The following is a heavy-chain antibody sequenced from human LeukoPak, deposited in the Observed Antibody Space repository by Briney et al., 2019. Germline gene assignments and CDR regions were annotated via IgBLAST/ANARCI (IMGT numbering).Heavy chain of an antibody. CDR3: ARSMITFGGVIVVYFDY. D-gene: IGHD3-16*02. Sequence: GASVKVSCKASGYSFTNYGISWVRQAPGQGLEWMGWINPNSGGTNYAQKFQGRVTMTRDTSISTAYMELSRLRSDDTAVYYCARSMITFGGVIVVYFDYWGQGTLVTVSS. V-gene: IGHV1-2*02. CDR2: INPNSGGT. CDR1: GYSFTNYG. J-gene: IGHJ4*02.